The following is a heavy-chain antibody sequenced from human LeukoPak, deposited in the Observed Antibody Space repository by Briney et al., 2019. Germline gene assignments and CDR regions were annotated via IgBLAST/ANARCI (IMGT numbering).Heavy chain of an antibody. CDR2: IIPIFGTA. J-gene: IGHJ4*02. CDR1: GGTFSSYA. V-gene: IGHV1-69*13. D-gene: IGHD2-21*02. Sequence: ASVKLSCKASGGTFSSYAISWVRQAPGQGLEWMGGIIPIFGTANYAQKFQGRVTITADESTSTAYMELSSLRSEDTAVYYCARVSAYCGGDCASDYWGQGTLVTVSS. CDR3: ARVSAYCGGDCASDY.